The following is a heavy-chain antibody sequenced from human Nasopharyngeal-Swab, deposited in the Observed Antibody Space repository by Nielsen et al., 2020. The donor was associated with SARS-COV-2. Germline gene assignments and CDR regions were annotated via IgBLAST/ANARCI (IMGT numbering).Heavy chain of an antibody. D-gene: IGHD4-17*01. CDR2: INISGYKL. V-gene: IGHV3-23*01. J-gene: IGHJ4*02. CDR1: GYDFNRHA. CDR3: ARDAPAHYGAFY. Sequence: GESLKIPCEVPGYDFNRHAMTWVRQAPGKGLEWVSAINISGYKLYYAESVKGRFSISRDSSKNTLYLQMDSLRGEDTAVYYCARDAPAHYGAFYWGRGTLVTVSS.